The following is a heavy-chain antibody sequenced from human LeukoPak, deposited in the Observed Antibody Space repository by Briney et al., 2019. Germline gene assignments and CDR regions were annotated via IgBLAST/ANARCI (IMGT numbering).Heavy chain of an antibody. CDR1: GFTFSSYW. CDR2: IKQDGSEK. CDR3: ARTDSDFWSGYYTDY. D-gene: IGHD3-3*01. V-gene: IGHV3-7*01. J-gene: IGHJ4*02. Sequence: PGGPLRLSCAASGFTFSSYWMSWVRQAPGKGLEWVANIKQDGSEKYYVDSVKGRFIISRDNAKNSLYLQMNSLRAEDTAVYYCARTDSDFWSGYYTDYWGQGPLVTVS.